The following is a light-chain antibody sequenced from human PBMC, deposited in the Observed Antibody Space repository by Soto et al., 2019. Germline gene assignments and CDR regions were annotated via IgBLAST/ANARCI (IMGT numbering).Light chain of an antibody. CDR3: QQYNNWPPWT. Sequence: EIVMTQSPVTLSVSPWERATLSCRASQSVSSNLAWYQQKPGQAPRLLIYDASNRATGIPARFSGSGSGTDFTLTISSLEPEDFATYYCQQYNNWPPWTFGQGTKVDIK. J-gene: IGKJ1*01. V-gene: IGKV3-11*01. CDR1: QSVSSN. CDR2: DAS.